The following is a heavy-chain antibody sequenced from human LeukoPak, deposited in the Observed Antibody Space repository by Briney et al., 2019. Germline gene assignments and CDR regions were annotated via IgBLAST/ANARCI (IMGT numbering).Heavy chain of an antibody. D-gene: IGHD3-10*01. CDR2: MNPNSGNT. CDR3: ARRMRGAPTDY. J-gene: IGHJ4*02. Sequence: GASVKVSCKASGYTFTTYDLNWVRQATGQGLEWMGWMNPNSGNTGYAQKFQGRVTMTRNISITTAYMELSNLTSEDTAVYYCARRMRGAPTDYWGQGTLVTVSS. V-gene: IGHV1-8*01. CDR1: GYTFTTYD.